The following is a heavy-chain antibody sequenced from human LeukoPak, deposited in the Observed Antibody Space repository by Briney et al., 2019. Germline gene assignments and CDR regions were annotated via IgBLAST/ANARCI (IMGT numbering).Heavy chain of an antibody. J-gene: IGHJ3*02. Sequence: GGSLRLSCAVSGFTFSDHYIDWVRQAPGKGLEWVSSIYSTTTYIYYAESVKGRFTISRDNAENSLYLQMNSLRAEDTAVYYCARDQFIHAFDIWGQGTMVTVSS. CDR2: IYSTTTYI. CDR1: GFTFSDHY. CDR3: ARDQFIHAFDI. D-gene: IGHD5-24*01. V-gene: IGHV3-21*01.